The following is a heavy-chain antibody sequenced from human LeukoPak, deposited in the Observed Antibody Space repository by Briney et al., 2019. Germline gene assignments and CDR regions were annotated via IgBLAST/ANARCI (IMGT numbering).Heavy chain of an antibody. Sequence: SETLSLTCTVSGGSISSYYWSWIQQPPGKGLEWIGYIYYSGSTNYNPSLKSRVSISVDTSKNQFSLKLSSVTAADTAVYYCARGRGGGGSSNNWFDPWGQGTLVTVSS. J-gene: IGHJ5*02. V-gene: IGHV4-59*01. CDR2: IYYSGST. CDR3: ARGRGGGGSSNNWFDP. CDR1: GGSISSYY. D-gene: IGHD2-15*01.